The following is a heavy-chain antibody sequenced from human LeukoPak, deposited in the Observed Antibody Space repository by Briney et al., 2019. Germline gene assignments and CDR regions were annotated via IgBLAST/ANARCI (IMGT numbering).Heavy chain of an antibody. V-gene: IGHV3-48*03. D-gene: IGHD2-8*01. Sequence: GGSLRLSCAASGFTFSSYEMNWVRQAPGKGLEWVSYISSSGSTIYYADSVKGRFTISRDNAKNSLYLQMNSLRAEDTAVYYCARAGFYCSNGVCYGYFDYWGQGTLVTVSS. J-gene: IGHJ4*02. CDR2: ISSSGSTI. CDR3: ARAGFYCSNGVCYGYFDY. CDR1: GFTFSSYE.